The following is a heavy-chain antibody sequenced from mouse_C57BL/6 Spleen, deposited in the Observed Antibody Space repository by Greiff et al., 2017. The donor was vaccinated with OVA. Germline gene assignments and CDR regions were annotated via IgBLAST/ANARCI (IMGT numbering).Heavy chain of an antibody. J-gene: IGHJ4*01. D-gene: IGHD1-1*01. CDR1: GFTFSSYA. CDR2: ISDGGSYT. V-gene: IGHV5-4*01. Sequence: EVQRVESGGGLVKPGGSLKLSCAASGFTFSSYAMSWVRQTPEKRLEWVATISDGGSYTYYPDNVKGRFTISRDNAKNNLYLQMSHLKSEDTAMYYCARDPELRGYYAMDYWGQGTSVTVSS. CDR3: ARDPELRGYYAMDY.